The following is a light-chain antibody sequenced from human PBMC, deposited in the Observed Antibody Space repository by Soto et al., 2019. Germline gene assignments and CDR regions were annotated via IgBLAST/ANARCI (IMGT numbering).Light chain of an antibody. Sequence: QSVLTQPPSVSGSPGQSLTISCTGTSSDVGAHNYVSWYQQNPGKAPKLMLYDVNKRPSGVPDRFSGSKSGNTASLTVSGLQAEDEADYYCSSYAGGNNWVFGGGTKLTVL. CDR2: DVN. CDR1: SSDVGAHNY. V-gene: IGLV2-8*01. J-gene: IGLJ3*02. CDR3: SSYAGGNNWV.